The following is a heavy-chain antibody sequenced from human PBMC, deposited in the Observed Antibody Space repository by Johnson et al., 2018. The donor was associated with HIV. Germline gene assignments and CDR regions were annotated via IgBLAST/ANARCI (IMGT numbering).Heavy chain of an antibody. D-gene: IGHD6-13*01. CDR2: IGTAGDT. V-gene: IGHV3-13*01. J-gene: IGHJ3*02. CDR1: GFTFSSYD. Sequence: VQLVEPGGGLVQPGGSLRLSCAASGFTFSSYDMHWVRQATGKGLEWVSAIGTAGDTYYPGSVKGRFTISRDNAKNSLYLQMNSLRAEDTAVYYCARQAAAGAFDIWGQGTMVTVSS. CDR3: ARQAAAGAFDI.